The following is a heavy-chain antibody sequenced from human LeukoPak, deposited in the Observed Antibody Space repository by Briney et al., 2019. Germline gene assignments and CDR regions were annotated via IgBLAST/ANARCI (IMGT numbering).Heavy chain of an antibody. CDR3: ARANYYDSSGYYSPADY. V-gene: IGHV1-69*13. D-gene: IGHD3-22*01. J-gene: IGHJ4*02. CDR1: GGTFGSYA. Sequence: SVKVSCKASGGTFGSYAISWVRQAPGQGLEWMGGIIPIFGTANYAQKFQGRVTITADESTSTAYMELSSLRSEDTAVYYCARANYYDSSGYYSPADYWGQGTLVTVSS. CDR2: IIPIFGTA.